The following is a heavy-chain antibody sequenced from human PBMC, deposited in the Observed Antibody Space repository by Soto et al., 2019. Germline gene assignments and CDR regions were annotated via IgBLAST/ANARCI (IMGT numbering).Heavy chain of an antibody. J-gene: IGHJ6*02. CDR2: IYPGDSDT. CDR1: GYSFTSYW. Sequence: ESLKISCKGSGYSFTSYWIGWVRQMPGKGLEWMGIIYPGDSDTRYSPSFQGQVTISADKSISTAYLQWNSLKASDTAMYYCARQVVGAKGDYYYGMDVWGQGTTVTVSS. D-gene: IGHD1-26*01. CDR3: ARQVVGAKGDYYYGMDV. V-gene: IGHV5-51*01.